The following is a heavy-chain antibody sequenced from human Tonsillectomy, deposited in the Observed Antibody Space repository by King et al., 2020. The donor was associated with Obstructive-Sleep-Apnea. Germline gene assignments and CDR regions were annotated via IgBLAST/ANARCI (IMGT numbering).Heavy chain of an antibody. CDR2: ISHSGST. J-gene: IGHJ3*02. CDR3: ALNYCGGDCYSDAFDI. V-gene: IGHV4-34*01. D-gene: IGHD2-21*02. CDR1: GGSFSGYY. Sequence: VQLQQWGAGLLKPSETLSLTCAVYGGSFSGYYWSWIRQPPGKGLEWIGEISHSGSTNYNPSLKSRVTISVDTSKNQFSLKLSSVTAADTAVYYCALNYCGGDCYSDAFDIWGQGTMVTVSS.